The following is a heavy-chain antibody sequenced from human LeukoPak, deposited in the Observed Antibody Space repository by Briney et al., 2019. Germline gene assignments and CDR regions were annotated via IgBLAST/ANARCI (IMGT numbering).Heavy chain of an antibody. CDR3: ARGLDSSGWYGRRAFDI. V-gene: IGHV1-69*13. CDR1: GYTFTSYA. Sequence: ASVTVSCKASGYTFTSYAISWVRQAPGQGLEWMGGIIPIFGTANYAQKFQGRVTITADESTSTAYMELSSLRSEDTAVYYCARGLDSSGWYGRRAFDIWGQGTMVTVSS. J-gene: IGHJ3*02. D-gene: IGHD6-19*01. CDR2: IIPIFGTA.